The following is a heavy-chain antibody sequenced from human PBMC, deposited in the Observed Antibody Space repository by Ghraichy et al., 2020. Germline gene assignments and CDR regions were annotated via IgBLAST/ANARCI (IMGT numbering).Heavy chain of an antibody. CDR1: GFTFSSYA. CDR3: AKDSYYYDSSGYILGCAFDI. CDR2: ISGSGGST. D-gene: IGHD3-22*01. Sequence: LSLTCAASGFTFSSYAMSWVRQAPGKGLEWVSAISGSGGSTYYADSVKGRFTISRDNSKNTLYLQMNSLRAEDTAVYYCAKDSYYYDSSGYILGCAFDIWGQGTMVTVSS. J-gene: IGHJ3*02. V-gene: IGHV3-23*01.